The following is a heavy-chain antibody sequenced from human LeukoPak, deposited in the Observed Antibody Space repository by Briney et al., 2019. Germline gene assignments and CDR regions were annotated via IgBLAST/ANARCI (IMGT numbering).Heavy chain of an antibody. CDR1: GGSVSSGSYY. V-gene: IGHV4-61*01. Sequence: SETLSLTCTVSGGSVSSGSYYWSWIRQPPGKGLEWIGYIYYSGSTNYNPSLKSRVTISVDTSKNQFSLKLSSVTAADTAVYYCARDPYSSSWYPTGAFDIWGQGTMVTVSS. D-gene: IGHD6-13*01. CDR2: IYYSGST. CDR3: ARDPYSSSWYPTGAFDI. J-gene: IGHJ3*02.